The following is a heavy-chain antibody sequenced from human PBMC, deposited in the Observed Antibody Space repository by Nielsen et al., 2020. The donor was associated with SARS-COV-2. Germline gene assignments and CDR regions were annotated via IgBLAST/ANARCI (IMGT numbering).Heavy chain of an antibody. CDR1: GYSFTSYW. D-gene: IGHD3-22*01. CDR3: ASRYYNSSGYSPAFDI. J-gene: IGHJ3*02. Sequence: GGSLRLSCKGSGYSFTSYWIGWVRQMPGKGLEWMGIIYPGDSDTRYSPSFQGQVTISADKSIGTAYLQWSSLKASDTAMYYCASRYYNSSGYSPAFDIWGQGTMVTVSS. V-gene: IGHV5-51*01. CDR2: IYPGDSDT.